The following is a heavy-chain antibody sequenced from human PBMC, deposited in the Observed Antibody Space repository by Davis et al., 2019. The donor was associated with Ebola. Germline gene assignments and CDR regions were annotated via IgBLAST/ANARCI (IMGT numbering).Heavy chain of an antibody. D-gene: IGHD5-24*01. Sequence: ASVKVSCKASGFTLTNYAIHWVRQAPGQRLEWMGWVHGGNGNTKYSQRFQGRVTITTDTSASTAYLDLSSLRAEDTAVYYCAKGSRRSRDGYNPYRYFDLWGRGTLVTVSS. CDR2: VHGGNGNT. J-gene: IGHJ2*01. CDR1: GFTLTNYA. V-gene: IGHV1-3*01. CDR3: AKGSRRSRDGYNPYRYFDL.